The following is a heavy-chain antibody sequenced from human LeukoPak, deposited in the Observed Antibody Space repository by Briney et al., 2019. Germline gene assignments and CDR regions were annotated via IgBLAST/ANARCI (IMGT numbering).Heavy chain of an antibody. Sequence: WASVKVSCKASGGTFSSYAISWVRQAPGQGLEWMGRIIPILGIANYAQKFQGRVTITADKSTSTAYMELSSLRSEDTAVYYCARGPTSGVAFDYWGQGTLVTVSS. CDR2: IIPILGIA. CDR3: ARGPTSGVAFDY. J-gene: IGHJ4*02. V-gene: IGHV1-69*04. D-gene: IGHD1-26*01. CDR1: GGTFSSYA.